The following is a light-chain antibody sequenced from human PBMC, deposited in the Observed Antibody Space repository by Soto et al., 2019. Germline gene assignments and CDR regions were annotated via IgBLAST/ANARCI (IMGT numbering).Light chain of an antibody. CDR3: QQYHTFWT. J-gene: IGKJ1*01. Sequence: DIQMTQSPSTLSASVEDRVTITCRASQSINNWLAWYQQKPGKAPKLLIYKTSSLQSGVPSRFSGSGSGTEFTLTISSLQPDDFASYYCQQYHTFWTFGQGTKVEIK. V-gene: IGKV1-5*03. CDR2: KTS. CDR1: QSINNW.